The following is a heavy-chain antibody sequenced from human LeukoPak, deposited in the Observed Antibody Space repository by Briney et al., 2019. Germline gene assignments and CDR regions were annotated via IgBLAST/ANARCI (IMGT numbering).Heavy chain of an antibody. J-gene: IGHJ4*02. Sequence: SVKLSCKASGGTFSSYAISWVRQAPGQGLEWMGGISPIIGYAYYAHKVQGRVTITGDEATSTVYMELSSLRAEDTAVYYCATGQGEYCTNGVCPRFDYWGQGTLVTVSS. D-gene: IGHD2-8*01. CDR2: ISPIIGYA. CDR3: ATGQGEYCTNGVCPRFDY. CDR1: GGTFSSYA. V-gene: IGHV1-69*01.